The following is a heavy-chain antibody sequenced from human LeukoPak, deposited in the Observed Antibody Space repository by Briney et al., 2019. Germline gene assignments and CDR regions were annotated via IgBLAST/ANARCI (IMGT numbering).Heavy chain of an antibody. Sequence: SETLSLTCAVYGGSFSGYYWSWIRQPPGKGLEWIGEINHSGSTNYNPSLKSRVTISVDTSKNQFSLKLSSVTAADTAVYYCARLDSSGWSPNYYYYYMDVWGKGTTVTVSS. D-gene: IGHD6-19*01. V-gene: IGHV4-34*01. CDR3: ARLDSSGWSPNYYYYYMDV. CDR1: GGSFSGYY. J-gene: IGHJ6*03. CDR2: INHSGST.